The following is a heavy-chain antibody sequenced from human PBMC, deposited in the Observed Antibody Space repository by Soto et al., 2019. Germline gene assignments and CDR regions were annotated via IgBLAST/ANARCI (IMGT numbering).Heavy chain of an antibody. CDR2: IKSKSDGGTT. D-gene: IGHD6-6*01. CDR3: TTGFTRLAAFDI. V-gene: IGHV3-15*07. CDR1: VFNFINAW. Sequence: SLRLSCTASVFNFINAWMNWLRQAPGKGLEWVGRIKSKSDGGTTDYAAPVKGRFTISRDDSKNTLYLQMNSLKTEDTAVYYCTTGFTRLAAFDIWGQGTMVTVSS. J-gene: IGHJ3*02.